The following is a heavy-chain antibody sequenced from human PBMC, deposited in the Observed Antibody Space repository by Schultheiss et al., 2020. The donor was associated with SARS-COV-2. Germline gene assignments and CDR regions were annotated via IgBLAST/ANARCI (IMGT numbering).Heavy chain of an antibody. D-gene: IGHD6-19*01. V-gene: IGHV4-39*07. J-gene: IGHJ4*02. CDR1: GGSISSSSYY. CDR3: ARVGGSSGWYFDY. Sequence: SETLSLTCTVSGGSISSSSYYWGWIRQPPGKGLEWIGEINHSGSTNYNPSLKSRVTISVDTSKNQFSLKLSSVTAADTAVYYCARVGGSSGWYFDYWGQGTLVTVSS. CDR2: INHSGST.